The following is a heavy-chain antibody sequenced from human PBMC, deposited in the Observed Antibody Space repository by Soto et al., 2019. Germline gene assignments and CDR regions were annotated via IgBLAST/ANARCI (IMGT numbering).Heavy chain of an antibody. CDR3: TREGYYDTGADHYYYYGIDV. CDR1: GYTFTSYG. J-gene: IGHJ6*02. D-gene: IGHD3-22*01. CDR2: ISGYNGNT. V-gene: IGHV1-18*01. Sequence: QVQLVQSGADVKKPGASVKVSCKASGYTFTSYGISWVRQAPGQGLEWMGWISGYNGNTKYAQNLQGRVTMTTDTSTRTAYMELRSLRSDDTAVYYCTREGYYDTGADHYYYYGIDVWGQGTTVTVSS.